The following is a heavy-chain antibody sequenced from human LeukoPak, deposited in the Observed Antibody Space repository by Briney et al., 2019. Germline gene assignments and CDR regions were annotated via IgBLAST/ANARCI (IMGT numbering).Heavy chain of an antibody. J-gene: IGHJ5*02. CDR3: ARDPGGYGDYNWFDP. CDR1: GFTFSNYG. V-gene: IGHV3-30*03. Sequence: GGSLRLSCAASGFTFSNYGIHWVRQAPGKGLEWVAVISYDGNNKYYADSVKGRFTISRDNSKNTLFLQMNSLRAEDTAVYYCARDPGGYGDYNWFDPWGQGTLVTVSS. D-gene: IGHD4-17*01. CDR2: ISYDGNNK.